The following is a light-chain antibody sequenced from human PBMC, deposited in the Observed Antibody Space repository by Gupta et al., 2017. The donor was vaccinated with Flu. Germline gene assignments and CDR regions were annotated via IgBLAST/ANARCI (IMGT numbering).Light chain of an antibody. CDR2: AAS. J-gene: IGKJ1*01. Sequence: GDRVTITCRASQSISTNLNWYQQKRGKAPKSLVYAASILQSGVPSRFSGSGSGTDFTLTISSLQPEDFATYYCQQSYNTPWTFGQGTRVEIK. V-gene: IGKV1-39*01. CDR1: QSISTN. CDR3: QQSYNTPWT.